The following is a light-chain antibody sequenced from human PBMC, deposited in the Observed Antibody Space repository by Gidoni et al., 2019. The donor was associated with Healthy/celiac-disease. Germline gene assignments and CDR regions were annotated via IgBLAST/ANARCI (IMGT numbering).Light chain of an antibody. CDR2: DAS. V-gene: IGKV1-33*01. J-gene: IGKJ5*01. Sequence: DIQMTQSPSSLSASVGDRVTITCQESQDISNYVNWYQQKRGKAPKLLIYDASNLETGVPSRFSGSAAGTDFTFTISSLQPEDIATYYCQQDDNLPRITFGQGTRLEIK. CDR3: QQDDNLPRIT. CDR1: QDISNY.